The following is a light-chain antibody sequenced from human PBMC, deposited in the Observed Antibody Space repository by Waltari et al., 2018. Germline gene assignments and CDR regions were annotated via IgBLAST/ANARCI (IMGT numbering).Light chain of an antibody. CDR1: KLGNKF. CDR2: RDK. Sequence: SYELTQPPSLSVSPGQTASITCSGDKLGNKFASWYRQKPGQSPVVVIYRDKKRLSGIPERISGSNSGNTATLTISETQAMDEADYYCQAWDSSAVVFGGGTKLTVL. J-gene: IGLJ2*01. V-gene: IGLV3-1*01. CDR3: QAWDSSAVV.